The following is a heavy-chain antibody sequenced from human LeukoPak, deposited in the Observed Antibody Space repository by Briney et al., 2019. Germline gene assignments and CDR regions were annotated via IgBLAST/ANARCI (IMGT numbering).Heavy chain of an antibody. CDR3: AKGARWELPLDY. Sequence: PGGSLRLSCAASGFTFSSYAMSWVRQAPGKGLGWVSAISGSGGRTYYADSVKGRFTISRDNSMDTLYLQMNSLRADDTAVYYCAKGARWELPLDYWGQGTLVTVSS. CDR2: ISGSGGRT. CDR1: GFTFSSYA. V-gene: IGHV3-23*01. D-gene: IGHD1-26*01. J-gene: IGHJ4*02.